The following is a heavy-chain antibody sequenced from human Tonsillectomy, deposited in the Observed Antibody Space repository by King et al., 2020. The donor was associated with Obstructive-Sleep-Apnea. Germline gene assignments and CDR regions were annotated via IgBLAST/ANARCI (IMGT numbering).Heavy chain of an antibody. CDR2: IYDSGTT. Sequence: QLQESGPGLVKPSQTLSLTCTVSGGSISSADYYWSWIRQPPGKGLEWIGYIYDSGTTYYNPSLKSRATISVDTSKNQFSLKLSSVTAADTAWDYCARDAVVRGEYYFDYWGQGTLVTVSS. V-gene: IGHV4-30-4*01. CDR3: ARDAVVRGEYYFDY. J-gene: IGHJ4*02. D-gene: IGHD3-10*02. CDR1: GGSISSADYY.